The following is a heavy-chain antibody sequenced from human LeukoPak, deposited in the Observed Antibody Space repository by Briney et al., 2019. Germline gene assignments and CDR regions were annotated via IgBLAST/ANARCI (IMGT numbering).Heavy chain of an antibody. CDR1: GFTISSYY. CDR2: FYVGGDT. J-gene: IGHJ4*02. V-gene: IGHV3-66*02. CDR3: ARGAGWNYFGY. Sequence: GGFLRLSSAASGFTISSYYMSWVRQAPGKGLEWVSVFYVGGDTYYADSVQGRFTISRDNSKNTLYLQMNSLRTDDTAVCYCARGAGWNYFGYWGQGTLVTVSS. D-gene: IGHD6-19*01.